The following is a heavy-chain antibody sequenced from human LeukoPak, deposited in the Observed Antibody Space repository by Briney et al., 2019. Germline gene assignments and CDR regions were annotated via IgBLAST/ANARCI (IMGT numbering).Heavy chain of an antibody. D-gene: IGHD2-2*01. Sequence: KPSETLSLTCAVYGGSFSGYYWSWIRQPPGKGLEWIGEINHSGSTNYNPSLKSRVTISVDTPKNQFSLKLSSVTAADTAVYYCASSTRWYPGAFDIWGQGTMVTVSS. V-gene: IGHV4-34*01. J-gene: IGHJ3*02. CDR3: ASSTRWYPGAFDI. CDR1: GGSFSGYY. CDR2: INHSGST.